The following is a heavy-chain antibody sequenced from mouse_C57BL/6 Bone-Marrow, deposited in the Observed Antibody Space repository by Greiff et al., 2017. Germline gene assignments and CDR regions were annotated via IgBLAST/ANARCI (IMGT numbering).Heavy chain of an antibody. CDR1: GYTFTSYD. Sequence: VQLQQSGPELVKPGASVKLSCKVSGYTFTSYDINWVQQRPGQGLEWIGWIYPRDGRTKYNEKFKGKATLTVDTSSSTAYMVLHSLTSEDSAVYFCARRILWGQGTLVTVSA. CDR3: ARRIL. D-gene: IGHD1-1*01. V-gene: IGHV1-85*01. J-gene: IGHJ3*01. CDR2: IYPRDGRT.